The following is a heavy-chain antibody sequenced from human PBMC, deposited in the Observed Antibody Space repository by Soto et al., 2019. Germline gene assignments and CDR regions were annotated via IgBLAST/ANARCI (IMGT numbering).Heavy chain of an antibody. D-gene: IGHD5-18*01. CDR2: INHSGST. Sequence: NPSETLSLTCAVYGGSFSGYYWSWIRQPPGKGLEWIGEINHSGSTNYNPSLKSRVTISVDTSNNQFSLKLSSVTAADTAVYYCARAGYSYGYYYYYGMDVWGQGTTVTVSS. J-gene: IGHJ6*02. CDR3: ARAGYSYGYYYYYGMDV. V-gene: IGHV4-34*01. CDR1: GGSFSGYY.